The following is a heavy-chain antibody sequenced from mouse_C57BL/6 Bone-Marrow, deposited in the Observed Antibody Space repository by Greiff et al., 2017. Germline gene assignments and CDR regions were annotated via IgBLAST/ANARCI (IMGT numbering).Heavy chain of an antibody. Sequence: QVHVKQPGAELVRPGSSVKLSCKASGYTFTSYWMHWVKQRPIQGLEWIGNIDPSDSETHYNQKFKDKATLTVDKSSSTAYMQLSSLTSEDSAVYYCARRDDYDRDAMDYWGQGTSVTVSS. CDR2: IDPSDSET. CDR3: ARRDDYDRDAMDY. V-gene: IGHV1-52*01. D-gene: IGHD2-4*01. J-gene: IGHJ4*01. CDR1: GYTFTSYW.